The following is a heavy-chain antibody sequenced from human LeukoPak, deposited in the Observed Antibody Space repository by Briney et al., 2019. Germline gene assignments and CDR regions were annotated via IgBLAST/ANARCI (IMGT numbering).Heavy chain of an antibody. Sequence: GASAKVSCKVSGYTLTELSMHWVRQAPGKGLEWMGGFDPEDGETIYAQKFQGRVTMTEDTSTDTAYMELSSLRSEDTAVYYCATRVVEVITTGPQTEADYWGQGTLVTVSS. CDR2: FDPEDGET. D-gene: IGHD3-22*01. CDR3: ATRVVEVITTGPQTEADY. V-gene: IGHV1-24*01. CDR1: GYTLTELS. J-gene: IGHJ4*02.